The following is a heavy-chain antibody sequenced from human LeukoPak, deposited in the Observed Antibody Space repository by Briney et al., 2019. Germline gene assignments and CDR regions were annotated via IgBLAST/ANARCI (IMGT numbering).Heavy chain of an antibody. J-gene: IGHJ4*02. D-gene: IGHD3-3*02. CDR1: GYTFTGYY. Sequence: ASVKVSCKASGYTFTGYYMHWVRQAPGQGLEWMGWINPNSGGTNYAQKLQGRVTMTTDTSTSTAYMELRSLRSDDTAVYYCARGISVKSSYFDYWGQGTLVTVSS. V-gene: IGHV1-2*02. CDR3: ARGISVKSSYFDY. CDR2: INPNSGGT.